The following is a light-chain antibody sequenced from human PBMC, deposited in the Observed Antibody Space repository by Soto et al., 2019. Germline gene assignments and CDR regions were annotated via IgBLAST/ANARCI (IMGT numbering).Light chain of an antibody. V-gene: IGLV2-14*01. CDR3: TSYTSSSTHV. J-gene: IGLJ1*01. CDR2: GVT. Sequence: QSVLTQPASVSGSPGQSITISCTAASSDIGGYYYVSWYQHHPGKAPKVIIYGVTNRPSGVSHRFSGSKSANTASLTISGLQAEDEADYYCTSYTSSSTHVFGTGTKLTVL. CDR1: SSDIGGYYY.